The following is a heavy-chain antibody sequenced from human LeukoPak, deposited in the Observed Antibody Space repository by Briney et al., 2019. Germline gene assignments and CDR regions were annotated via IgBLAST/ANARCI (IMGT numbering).Heavy chain of an antibody. CDR3: ARKAAATDYYYGMDV. Sequence: ASVKVSCKASGYTFTGYYMHWVRQAPGQGLEWMGWINPNSGGTNYAQKFQGWVTMTRDTSISTAYMELSRLRSDDTAVYYCARKAAATDYYYGMDVWGQGTTVTVSS. D-gene: IGHD6-13*01. V-gene: IGHV1-2*04. J-gene: IGHJ6*02. CDR2: INPNSGGT. CDR1: GYTFTGYY.